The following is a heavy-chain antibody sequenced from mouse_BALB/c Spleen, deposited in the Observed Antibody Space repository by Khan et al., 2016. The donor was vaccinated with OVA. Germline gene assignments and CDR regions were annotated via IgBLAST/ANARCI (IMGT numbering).Heavy chain of an antibody. CDR3: ARRGLRWDFDY. CDR1: GYTFINYW. Sequence: QVQLKESGAELAKPGASVKMSCKASGYTFINYWILWVKQRPGQGLEWIGYINPSTGYTEYNQNFKDKATLTADKSSSTAYMQLSSLTSEGSAVYYCARRGLRWDFDYWGQGTTLTVSS. D-gene: IGHD1-1*01. CDR2: INPSTGYT. J-gene: IGHJ2*01. V-gene: IGHV1-7*01.